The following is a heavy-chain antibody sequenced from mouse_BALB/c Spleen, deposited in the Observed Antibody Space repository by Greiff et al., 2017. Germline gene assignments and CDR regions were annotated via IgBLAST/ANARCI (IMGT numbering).Heavy chain of an antibody. J-gene: IGHJ4*01. CDR2: ISSGGSYT. D-gene: IGHD1-1*01. CDR3: ARSTTVVEDYAMDY. Sequence: EVQLVESGGGLVKPGGSLKLSCAASGFTFSSYAMSWVRQSPEKRLEWVAEISSGGSYTYYPDTVTGRFTISRDNAKNTLYLEMSSLRSEDTAMYYCARSTTVVEDYAMDYWGQGTSVTVSS. CDR1: GFTFSSYA. V-gene: IGHV5-9-4*01.